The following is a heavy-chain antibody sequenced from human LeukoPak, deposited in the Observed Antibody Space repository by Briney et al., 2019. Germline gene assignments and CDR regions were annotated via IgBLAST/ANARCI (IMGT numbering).Heavy chain of an antibody. CDR3: ARHGTGDYSDY. J-gene: IGHJ4*02. V-gene: IGHV1-18*01. CDR2: ISAYNGNT. D-gene: IGHD1-14*01. CDR1: GYTFTSYG. Sequence: GASVKVSCKASGYTFTSYGISWVRQAPGQGLEWMGWISAYNGNTNYAQNLQGRVTMTTETSTSTAYMELRSLRSDVTAVYYCARHGTGDYSDYCGQGTPVTVSS.